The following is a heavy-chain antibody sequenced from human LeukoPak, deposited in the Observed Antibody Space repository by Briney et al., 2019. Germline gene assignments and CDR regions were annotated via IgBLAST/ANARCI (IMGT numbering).Heavy chain of an antibody. CDR2: IKQDGSEK. Sequence: GGSLRLSCAASGFTFSSYAMSWVRQAPGKGLEWVANIKQDGSEKYYVDSVKGRFTISRDNAKNSLYLQMNSLRAEDTAVYYCARFYIAAAGSISAFDYWGQGTLVTVSS. D-gene: IGHD6-13*01. V-gene: IGHV3-7*01. J-gene: IGHJ4*02. CDR1: GFTFSSYA. CDR3: ARFYIAAAGSISAFDY.